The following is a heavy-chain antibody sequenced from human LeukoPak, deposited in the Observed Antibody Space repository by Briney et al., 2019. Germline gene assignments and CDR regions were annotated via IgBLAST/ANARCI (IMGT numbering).Heavy chain of an antibody. Sequence: AGGSLRLSCAASGFTFSSYSMHWVRQAPGKGLEWVADISYDGNDRYYTDSAKGRFTISRDDSKNTVYLQMNSLRAEDTAVYFCARGFWSQGYYFDSWGQGSLVIVSS. CDR3: ARGFWSQGYYFDS. CDR2: ISYDGNDR. V-gene: IGHV3-30*04. CDR1: GFTFSSYS. D-gene: IGHD3-3*01. J-gene: IGHJ4*02.